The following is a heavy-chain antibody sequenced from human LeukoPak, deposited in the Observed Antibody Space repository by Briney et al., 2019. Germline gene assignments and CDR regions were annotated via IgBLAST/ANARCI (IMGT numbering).Heavy chain of an antibody. CDR3: ARGADYDFWSFFDP. Sequence: GASVTVSCTASGGTFSSYTISWVRQAPGQGLEWMGRIIPILGIANYAQKFQGRVTITADKSTSTAYMELSSLRSEDTAVYYCARGADYDFWSFFDPWGQGTLVTVSS. CDR2: IIPILGIA. CDR1: GGTFSSYT. J-gene: IGHJ5*02. D-gene: IGHD3-3*01. V-gene: IGHV1-69*02.